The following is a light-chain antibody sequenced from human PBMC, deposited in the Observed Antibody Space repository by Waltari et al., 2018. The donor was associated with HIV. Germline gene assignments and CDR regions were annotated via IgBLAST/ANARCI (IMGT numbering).Light chain of an antibody. CDR3: QQSYSMSRT. J-gene: IGKJ4*01. CDR1: KYISIY. Sequence: DIQMTQSPSSLSASLGDRVIITCRASKYISIYLNGYQQKPGQGPNLLIYTASTLQNGVPSRLRGSGSGTDCTLTMSNLQPEEFATYDWQQSYSMSRTVGGGGKVEI. CDR2: TAS. V-gene: IGKV1-39*01.